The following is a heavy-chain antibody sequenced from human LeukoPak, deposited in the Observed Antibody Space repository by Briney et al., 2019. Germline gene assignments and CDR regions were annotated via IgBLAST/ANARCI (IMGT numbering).Heavy chain of an antibody. CDR2: IYTSGST. CDR3: ASRYSGSYYDFDY. CDR1: GGSISSGSYY. V-gene: IGHV4-61*02. J-gene: IGHJ4*02. D-gene: IGHD1-26*01. Sequence: SQTLSLTCTVSGGSISSGSYYWSWIRQPAGKGLEWIGRIYTSGSTNYNPSLKSRVTISVDTSKNQFSLKLSSVTAADTAVYYCASRYSGSYYDFDYWGQGTLVTVSS.